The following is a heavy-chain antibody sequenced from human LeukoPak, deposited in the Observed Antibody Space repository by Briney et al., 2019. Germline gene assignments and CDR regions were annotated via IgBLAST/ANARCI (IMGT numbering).Heavy chain of an antibody. J-gene: IGHJ4*02. Sequence: GGSLRLSCAASGFTFSSYGMHWVRQAPGKGLEWVAVISYDGSNKYYADSVKGRFTISRDNSKNTLYLQMNSLRAEDTAVYYCATPVLWSSFDYWGQGTLVTVSS. CDR3: ATPVLWSSFDY. D-gene: IGHD5-18*01. V-gene: IGHV3-30*03. CDR2: ISYDGSNK. CDR1: GFTFSSYG.